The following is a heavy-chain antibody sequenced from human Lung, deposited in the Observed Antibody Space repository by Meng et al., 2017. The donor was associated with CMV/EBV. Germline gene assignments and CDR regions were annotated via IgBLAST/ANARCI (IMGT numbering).Heavy chain of an antibody. CDR3: ARGRRGGFLEWLLSGNWFGP. Sequence: SETLSLTCAVYGGSFSGYYWSWIRQPPGKGLEWVGEINHSGSTNYNPSLKSRVTISVDTSKNQFSLKLSSVTAADTAVYYCARGRRGGFLEWLLSGNWFGPWGQGXLVTVSS. CDR2: INHSGST. V-gene: IGHV4-34*01. CDR1: GGSFSGYY. J-gene: IGHJ5*02. D-gene: IGHD3-3*01.